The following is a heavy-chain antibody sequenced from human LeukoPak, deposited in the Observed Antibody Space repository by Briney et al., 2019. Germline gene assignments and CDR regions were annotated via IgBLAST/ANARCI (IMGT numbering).Heavy chain of an antibody. J-gene: IGHJ4*02. D-gene: IGHD6-13*01. CDR1: GYSFTNYW. CDR2: MYPGDSDT. V-gene: IGHV5-51*01. Sequence: GESLKISCKGSGYSFTNYWIGWVRQKPGKGLEWLGVMYPGDSDTRYSPSLQGQVTISADKSISTVYLQWSSLKASDTAMYYCARHVGKGAAGDIDYWGQGTLVTVSS. CDR3: ARHVGKGAAGDIDY.